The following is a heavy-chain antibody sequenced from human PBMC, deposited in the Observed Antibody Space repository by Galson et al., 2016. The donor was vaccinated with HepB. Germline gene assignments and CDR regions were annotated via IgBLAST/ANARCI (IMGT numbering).Heavy chain of an antibody. CDR3: ATKGRGEDSYDHGMDV. V-gene: IGHV1-46*02. J-gene: IGHJ6*02. CDR2: INPSGAAT. Sequence: SVKVSCKASGYTLNNYYIHWVRQAPGQGLEWMGIINPSGAATTHAQKFQGRVTVTRDPFTSTVYMELTSLRSEDAAVYYCATKGRGEDSYDHGMDVWGQGTTVTVSS. D-gene: IGHD3-16*01. CDR1: GYTLNNYY.